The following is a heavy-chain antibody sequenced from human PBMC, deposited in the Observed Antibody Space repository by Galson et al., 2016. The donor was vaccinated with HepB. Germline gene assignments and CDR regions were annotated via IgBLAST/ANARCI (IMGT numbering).Heavy chain of an antibody. CDR3: ATIAVDHDLDY. V-gene: IGHV4-59*01. CDR1: GGSISSYF. CDR2: IYYSGIT. D-gene: IGHD6-19*01. J-gene: IGHJ4*02. Sequence: ETLSLTCADFGGSISSYFWSWIRQPPGKGLEWIGYIYYSGITNYNPSLKSRVSISVDTSKNQFSLKLTSVTAADTAVYYCATIAVDHDLDYWGQGTLVTVSS.